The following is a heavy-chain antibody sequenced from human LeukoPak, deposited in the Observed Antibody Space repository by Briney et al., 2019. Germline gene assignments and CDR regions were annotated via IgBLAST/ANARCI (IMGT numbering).Heavy chain of an antibody. CDR1: GGSFSGYY. J-gene: IGHJ6*03. CDR2: INHSGST. Sequence: SETLSLTCAVYGGSFSGYYWSWIRQPPGKGLEWIGEINHSGSTNHNPSLKSRVTISVDTSKNQFSLKLSSVTAADTAVYYCARGRGSGSYNLRSPYYYYYMDVWGKGTTVTVSS. V-gene: IGHV4-34*01. D-gene: IGHD3-10*01. CDR3: ARGRGSGSYNLRSPYYYYYMDV.